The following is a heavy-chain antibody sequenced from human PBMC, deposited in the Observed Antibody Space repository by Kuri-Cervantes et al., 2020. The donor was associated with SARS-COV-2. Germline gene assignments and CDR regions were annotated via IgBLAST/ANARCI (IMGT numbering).Heavy chain of an antibody. CDR2: IYHSGST. CDR1: GYSISSGYY. Sequence: SETLSLTCAVSGYSISSGYYWGWIRQPPGKGLEWIGSIYHSGSTYYNLSLKSRVTISVDTSKNQISLKLSSVTAADTAVYYCARRGAGSSSAAFDIWGQGTMVTVSS. D-gene: IGHD6-6*01. J-gene: IGHJ3*02. V-gene: IGHV4-38-2*01. CDR3: ARRGAGSSSAAFDI.